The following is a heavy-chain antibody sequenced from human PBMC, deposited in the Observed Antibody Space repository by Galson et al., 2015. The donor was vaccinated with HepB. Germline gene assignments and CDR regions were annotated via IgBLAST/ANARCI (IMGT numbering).Heavy chain of an antibody. CDR1: GFTFSSYW. V-gene: IGHV3-7*01. D-gene: IGHD3-10*01. CDR3: ARDLSRGALYYGSGSLMGY. J-gene: IGHJ4*02. CDR2: IKQDGSEK. Sequence: SLRLPCAASGFTFSSYWMSWVRQAPGKGLEWVANIKQDGSEKYYVDSVKGRFTISRDNAKNSLYLQMNSLRAEDTAVYYCARDLSRGALYYGSGSLMGYWGQGTLVTVSS.